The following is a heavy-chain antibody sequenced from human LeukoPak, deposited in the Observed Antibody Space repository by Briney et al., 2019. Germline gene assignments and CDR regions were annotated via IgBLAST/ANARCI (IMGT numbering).Heavy chain of an antibody. V-gene: IGHV3-66*01. CDR3: ARGVRSHGDYVFDY. CDR2: IYSGGST. D-gene: IGHD4-17*01. J-gene: IGHJ4*02. CDR1: GFTFDDYA. Sequence: GRSLRLSCAASGFTFDDYAMHWVRQAPGKGLEWVSVIYSGGSTYYADSVKGRFTISRDNSKNTLYLQMNSLRAEDTAVYYCARGVRSHGDYVFDYWGQGTLVTVSS.